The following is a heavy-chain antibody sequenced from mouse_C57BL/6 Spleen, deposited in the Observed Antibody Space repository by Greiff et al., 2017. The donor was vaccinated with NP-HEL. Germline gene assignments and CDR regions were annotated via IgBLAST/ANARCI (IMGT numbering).Heavy chain of an antibody. CDR1: GYAFRSSW. Sequence: VQLQQSGPELVKPGASVKISCKASGYAFRSSWMNWVKQRPGKGLEWIGRIYPGDGDTNYNGKFKGKATLTADKPSSTADMQLSSLTSEDSAVYFCARSDDGYYDAMDYWGQGTSVTVSS. CDR3: ARSDDGYYDAMDY. CDR2: IYPGDGDT. J-gene: IGHJ4*01. V-gene: IGHV1-82*01. D-gene: IGHD2-3*01.